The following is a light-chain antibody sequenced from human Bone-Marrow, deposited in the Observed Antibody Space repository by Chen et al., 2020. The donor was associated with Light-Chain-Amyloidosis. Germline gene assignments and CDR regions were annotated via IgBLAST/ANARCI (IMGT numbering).Light chain of an antibody. CDR3: QAADSSGTYEVI. CDR1: DLPTKY. J-gene: IGLJ2*01. CDR2: RDT. Sequence: SYELTQPPSVSVSPGQTARITCSGDDLPTKYAHWYQQKPGQAPALVIHRDTERPSGISERLSGSSSGTTATVTISGVQAEDEADYHGQAADSSGTYEVIFGGGTKLTVL. V-gene: IGLV3-25*03.